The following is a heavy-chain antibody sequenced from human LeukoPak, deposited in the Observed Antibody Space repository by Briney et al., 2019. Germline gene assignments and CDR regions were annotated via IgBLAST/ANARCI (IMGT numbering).Heavy chain of an antibody. CDR1: GFSLSTSGMR. J-gene: IGHJ4*02. CDR3: ARIPIGVYYFDY. D-gene: IGHD3-16*01. Sequence: SGPTLVNPTQTLTLTCTFSGFSLSTSGMRVSWIRQPPGKALEWPARIDWDDDKFYSTSLKTRLTISKDTSKNQVVLTMTNMDPVDTATYYCARIPIGVYYFDYWGQGTLVTVSS. CDR2: IDWDDDK. V-gene: IGHV2-70*04.